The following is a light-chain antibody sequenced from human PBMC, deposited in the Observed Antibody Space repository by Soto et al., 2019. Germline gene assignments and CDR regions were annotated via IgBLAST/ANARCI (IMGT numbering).Light chain of an antibody. CDR1: RSISRY. J-gene: IGKJ1*01. CDR3: KQSYSTQWT. V-gene: IGKV1-39*01. CDR2: AAS. Sequence: DIQMTQSPSSLSASVGDRVNMTCRASRSISRYLSWYQQKPGKAPNLLIYAASSLQSGVSSRFSGAGSGTDFTLTIGNLHPEDFAIYYCKQSYSTQWTFGQGTKVEI.